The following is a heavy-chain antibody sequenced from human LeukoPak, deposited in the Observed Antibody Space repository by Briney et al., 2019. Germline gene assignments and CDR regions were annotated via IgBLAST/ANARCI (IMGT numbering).Heavy chain of an antibody. J-gene: IGHJ4*02. CDR3: ARGQRYGYCSSTSCYTFDY. Sequence: SVTVSCKASGGTFNIYAISWVRQAPGQGLEWMGGIIPIFGTANYAQKFQGRVTITTDESTSTAYMELSSLRSEDTAVYYCARGQRYGYCSSTSCYTFDYWGQGTLVTVSS. D-gene: IGHD2-2*02. CDR2: IIPIFGTA. CDR1: GGTFNIYA. V-gene: IGHV1-69*05.